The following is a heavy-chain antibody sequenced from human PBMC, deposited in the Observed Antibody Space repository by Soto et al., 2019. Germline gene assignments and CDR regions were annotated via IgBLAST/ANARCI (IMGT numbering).Heavy chain of an antibody. CDR2: TYYRSKWYN. V-gene: IGHV6-1*01. CDR3: AREPRTWFDP. J-gene: IGHJ5*02. Sequence: QTLSLTSVISGDRVSRNSATWNLIRHSPSRGLEWLGRTYYRSKWYNEYALSVKSRITINSDTSKNQFSLQLNSVTPEDTAVDYCAREPRTWFDPWGQGTLVTVSS. CDR1: GDRVSRNSAT.